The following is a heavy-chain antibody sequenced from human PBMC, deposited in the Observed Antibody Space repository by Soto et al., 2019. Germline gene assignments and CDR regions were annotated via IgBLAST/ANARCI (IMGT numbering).Heavy chain of an antibody. CDR2: ISSSSTYI. Sequence: EVQLVESGGGLVKPGGSLRLSCAASGFTFSSYSMNWVRQAPGKGLEWVLFISSSSTYIYHADSVKGRFTISRDNARNSLYLQMNSLRVEDTAVYYCARDRDGGWTPGGSDYWGQGTLVTVSS. CDR1: GFTFSSYS. D-gene: IGHD6-19*01. V-gene: IGHV3-21*01. J-gene: IGHJ4*02. CDR3: ARDRDGGWTPGGSDY.